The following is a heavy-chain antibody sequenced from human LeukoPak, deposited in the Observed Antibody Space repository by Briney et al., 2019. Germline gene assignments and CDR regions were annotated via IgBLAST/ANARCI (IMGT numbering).Heavy chain of an antibody. CDR3: ARETSSSALEY. CDR1: SGFISSYY. CDR2: IYYTGST. V-gene: IGHV4-59*01. Sequence: SETLSLTCSVSSGFISSYYWTWIRQSPGKGLEWIGYIYYTGSTSYNPSLQSRVTISVDTSRNQFSLKLTSVTAADTAVYYCARETSSSALEYWGQGTLVTVSS. J-gene: IGHJ4*02. D-gene: IGHD6-6*01.